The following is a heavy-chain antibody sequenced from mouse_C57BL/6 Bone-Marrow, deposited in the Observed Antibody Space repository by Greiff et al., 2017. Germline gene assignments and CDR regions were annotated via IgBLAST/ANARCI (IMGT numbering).Heavy chain of an antibody. CDR1: GYTFTSYW. Sequence: QVQLQQPGAELVKPGASVKLSCKASGYTFTSYWMHWVKQRPGRGLEWIGRIDPNSGGTKYNEKFKSKATLTVDKPSSTPYMQLSSLTSEDSAVYYCAREREEDYDKKGYYFDYWGQGTTLTVDS. V-gene: IGHV1-72*01. J-gene: IGHJ2*01. CDR3: AREREEDYDKKGYYFDY. D-gene: IGHD2-4*01. CDR2: IDPNSGGT.